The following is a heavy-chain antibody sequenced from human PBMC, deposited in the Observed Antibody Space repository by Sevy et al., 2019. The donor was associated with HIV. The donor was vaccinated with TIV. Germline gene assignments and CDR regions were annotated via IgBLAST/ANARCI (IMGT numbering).Heavy chain of an antibody. Sequence: SETLSLTCTVSGGSISAYYWSWIRQPPGKGLEWIGYIYYTGSTNYNPSLKTGVTMSVDTSKNQFSLKLSSVIAADTAVYYCARAPPVRSGDDSLNWFDPWGQGTLVTVSS. CDR1: GGSISAYY. V-gene: IGHV4-59*01. J-gene: IGHJ5*02. CDR3: ARAPPVRSGDDSLNWFDP. CDR2: IYYTGST. D-gene: IGHD5-12*01.